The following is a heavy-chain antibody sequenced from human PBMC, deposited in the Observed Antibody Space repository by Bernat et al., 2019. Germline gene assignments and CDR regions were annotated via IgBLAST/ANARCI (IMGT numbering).Heavy chain of an antibody. CDR3: ASLDYDILTGYYMPDYYYMDV. CDR2: IIPIFGTA. Sequence: QVQLVQSGAEVKKPGSSVKVSCKASGGTFSSYAISWLRQAPGQGLEWMGGIIPIFGTANYAQKFQGRVTITADESTSTAYMELSSLRSEDTAVYYCASLDYDILTGYYMPDYYYMDVWGKGTTVTVSS. V-gene: IGHV1-69*01. J-gene: IGHJ6*03. D-gene: IGHD3-9*01. CDR1: GGTFSSYA.